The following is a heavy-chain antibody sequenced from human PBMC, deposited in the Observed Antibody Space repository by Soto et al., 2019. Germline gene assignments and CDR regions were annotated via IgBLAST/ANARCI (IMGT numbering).Heavy chain of an antibody. V-gene: IGHV3-7*01. CDR1: GFTFSSYW. CDR2: IKQDGSEK. J-gene: IGHJ6*02. CDR3: ARDRAAAEYYYYGMDV. D-gene: IGHD6-13*01. Sequence: GGSLRLSCAASGFTFSSYWMSWVRQAPGKGLEWVANIKQDGSEKYYVDSVKGRFTISRDNAKNSLYLQMNSLRAEDTAVYYCARDRAAAEYYYYGMDVWGQGTTVTVSS.